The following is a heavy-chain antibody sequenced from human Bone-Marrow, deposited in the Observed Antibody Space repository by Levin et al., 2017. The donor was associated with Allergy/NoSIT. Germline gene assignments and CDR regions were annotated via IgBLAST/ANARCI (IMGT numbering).Heavy chain of an antibody. V-gene: IGHV4-59*01. CDR2: IYYSGST. Sequence: KPSETLSLTCTVSGGSISSYYWSWIRQPPGKGLEWIGYIYYSGSTNYNPSLKSRVTISVDTSKNQFSLKLSSVTAADTAVYYCARTVPTTNYDFWSGYYIGMDVWGQGTTVTVSS. CDR3: ARTVPTTNYDFWSGYYIGMDV. CDR1: GGSISSYY. J-gene: IGHJ6*02. D-gene: IGHD3-3*01.